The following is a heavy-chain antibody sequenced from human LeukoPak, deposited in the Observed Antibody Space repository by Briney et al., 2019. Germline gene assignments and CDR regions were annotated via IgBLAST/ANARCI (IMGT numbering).Heavy chain of an antibody. Sequence: GGSLRLSCAASGFTFSSYAMSWVRQAPGKGLEWVSAISGSGGSTYYADSVKGRSTISRDNSKNTLYLQMNSLRAEDTAVYYCAKAPLRWGGYFDYWGQGTLVTVSS. J-gene: IGHJ4*02. CDR2: ISGSGGST. V-gene: IGHV3-23*01. CDR3: AKAPLRWGGYFDY. D-gene: IGHD4-23*01. CDR1: GFTFSSYA.